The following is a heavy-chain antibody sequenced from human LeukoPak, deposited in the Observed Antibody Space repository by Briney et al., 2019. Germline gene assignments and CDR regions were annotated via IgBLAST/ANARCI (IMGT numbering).Heavy chain of an antibody. J-gene: IGHJ6*02. Sequence: SETLSLTCTVSGGSISSYYWSWIRQPPGKGLEWIRYIYYSGSTNYNPSLKSRVTISVDTSKNQFSLKLSSVTAADTAVYYCARDYGGNSGDYYYFYGMDVWGQGTTVTVSS. D-gene: IGHD4-23*01. CDR1: GGSISSYY. CDR2: IYYSGST. CDR3: ARDYGGNSGDYYYFYGMDV. V-gene: IGHV4-59*01.